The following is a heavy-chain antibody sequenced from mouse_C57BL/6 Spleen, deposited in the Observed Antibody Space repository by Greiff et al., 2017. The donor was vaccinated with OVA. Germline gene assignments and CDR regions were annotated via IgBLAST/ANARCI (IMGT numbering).Heavy chain of an antibody. V-gene: IGHV1-61*01. Sequence: QVQLQQPGAELVRPGSSVKLSCKASGYTFTSYWMDWVKQRPGQGLEWIGNIYPSDSETHYNQKFKDKATLTVDKSSSTAYMQLSSLTSEDSAVYYCAIYSNHGYYAMDYWGQGTSVTVSS. J-gene: IGHJ4*01. CDR3: AIYSNHGYYAMDY. D-gene: IGHD2-5*01. CDR2: IYPSDSET. CDR1: GYTFTSYW.